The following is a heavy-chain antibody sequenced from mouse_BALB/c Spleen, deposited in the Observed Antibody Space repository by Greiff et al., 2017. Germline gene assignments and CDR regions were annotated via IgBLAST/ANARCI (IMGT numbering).Heavy chain of an antibody. CDR3: ARRDFTTHYAMDY. CDR1: GFNIKDTY. V-gene: IGHV14-3*02. CDR2: IDPANGNT. J-gene: IGHJ4*01. D-gene: IGHD1-1*01. Sequence: EVQLQQSGAELVKPGASVKLSCTASGFNIKDTYMHWVKQRPEQGLEWIGRIDPANGNTKYDPKFQGKATITADTSSNTAYLQLSSLTSEDTAVYYCARRDFTTHYAMDYWGQGTSVTVSS.